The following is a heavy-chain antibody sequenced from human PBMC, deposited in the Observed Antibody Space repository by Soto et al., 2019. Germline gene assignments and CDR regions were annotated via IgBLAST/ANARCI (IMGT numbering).Heavy chain of an antibody. D-gene: IGHD4-17*01. CDR1: GGTFSSYA. CDR2: IIPIFGTA. J-gene: IGHJ6*02. V-gene: IGHV1-69*12. CDR3: ARDDYGDHRGYYYYGMDV. Sequence: QVQLVQSGAEVKKPGSSVKVSCKASGGTFSSYAISWARQAPGQGLEWMGGIIPIFGTANYAKKFQGRVTITADDSTSTAYMELSSLRSEDTAVYYCARDDYGDHRGYYYYGMDVWGQGTTVTVSS.